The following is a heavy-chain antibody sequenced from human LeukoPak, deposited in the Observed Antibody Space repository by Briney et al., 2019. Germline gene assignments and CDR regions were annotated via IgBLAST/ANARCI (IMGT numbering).Heavy chain of an antibody. CDR1: GDSVSSNSVT. J-gene: IGHJ5*02. V-gene: IGHV6-1*01. D-gene: IGHD2-2*01. Sequence: SQTLSLTCAISGDSVSSNSVTWNWIRQSPSRGLEWLGRTYYRSTWYNDYAVTVRGRITVNPDTSKSQFSLHLNSVTPEDTAVYYCARRLTQYDCFDPWGQGILVTVSS. CDR2: TYYRSTWYN. CDR3: ARRLTQYDCFDP.